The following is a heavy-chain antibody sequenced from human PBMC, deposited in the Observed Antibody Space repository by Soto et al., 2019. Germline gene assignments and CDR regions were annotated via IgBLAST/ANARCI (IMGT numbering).Heavy chain of an antibody. CDR2: ISDSGGST. V-gene: IGHV3-23*01. Sequence: EVQLLECGGGLVQPGGSLRLSCAASGFTFSSYAMSWVRQAPGKGLEWVSDISDSGGSTYYADSVKGRFTISRDNSKNTLYLQMNSLRAEDTAVYYCAKRLTSSSWYYFDCWGHGTLVTVSS. D-gene: IGHD6-13*01. J-gene: IGHJ4*01. CDR1: GFTFSSYA. CDR3: AKRLTSSSWYYFDC.